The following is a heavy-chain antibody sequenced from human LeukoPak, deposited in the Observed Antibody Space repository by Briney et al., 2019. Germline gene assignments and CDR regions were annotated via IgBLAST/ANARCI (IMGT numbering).Heavy chain of an antibody. V-gene: IGHV3-64*05. CDR2: INTNGANT. CDR1: GFTFKSYA. J-gene: IGHJ4*02. D-gene: IGHD6-6*01. Sequence: GGSLRLSCSASGFTFKSYAMRWVRQDPGKGLEYVSSINTNGANTYYADSVKGRFTISRDNSRNTVYVQMNSLTPEDTAVYYCVKGLDYSSSQMDSWGQGTLVTVSS. CDR3: VKGLDYSSSQMDS.